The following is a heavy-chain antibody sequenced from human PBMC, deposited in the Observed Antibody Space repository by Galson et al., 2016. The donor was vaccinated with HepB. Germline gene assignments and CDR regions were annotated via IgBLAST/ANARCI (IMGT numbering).Heavy chain of an antibody. Sequence: SLRLSCAASGFTFSSYAMRWVRQAPGKGLEWVSAISGSDGNSYYADSVKGRFTISRDNSKNTLYVQMHSLRAEDTAIYYCAKDYYDSSGYRSYWYFDLWGRGTLVTVSS. J-gene: IGHJ2*01. CDR2: ISGSDGNS. D-gene: IGHD3-22*01. V-gene: IGHV3-23*01. CDR1: GFTFSSYA. CDR3: AKDYYDSSGYRSYWYFDL.